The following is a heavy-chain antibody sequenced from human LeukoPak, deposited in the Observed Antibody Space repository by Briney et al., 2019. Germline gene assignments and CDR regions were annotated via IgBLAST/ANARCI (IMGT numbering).Heavy chain of an antibody. D-gene: IGHD5-18*01. CDR1: GFTFDDYA. J-gene: IGHJ4*02. CDR2: ISWNSVNI. Sequence: GRSLRLSCAAPGFTFDDYAMHWVRQAPGKGLEWVSGISWNSVNIAYADSVKGRFTISRDNAKNSLYLQMNSLRAEDTALYYCAKDGGASGYSYAFDYWGQGTLVTVSS. V-gene: IGHV3-9*01. CDR3: AKDGGASGYSYAFDY.